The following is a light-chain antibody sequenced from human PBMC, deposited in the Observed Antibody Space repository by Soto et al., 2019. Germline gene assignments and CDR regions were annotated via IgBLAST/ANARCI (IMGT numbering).Light chain of an antibody. J-gene: IGKJ1*01. CDR3: HQYNHWLTWT. Sequence: EIVLTQSPGTLSLSPGERATLSCRAIQTVSSNYLAWYQQKPGQAPRLLIYAASTRATGIPARFSGSGSGTEFTLTISSLQSEDFAVYYCHQYNHWLTWTFGQGTKVDIK. CDR1: QTVSSN. CDR2: AAS. V-gene: IGKV3-15*01.